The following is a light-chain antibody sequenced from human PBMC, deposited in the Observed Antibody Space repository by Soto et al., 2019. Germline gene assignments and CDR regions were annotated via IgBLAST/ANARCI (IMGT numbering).Light chain of an antibody. V-gene: IGLV2-14*01. CDR1: GSDVGDYNS. CDR2: EVS. J-gene: IGLJ1*01. CDR3: SSYTSRTVYV. Sequence: QSALTQPASVSGSPGQSITISCTGTGSDVGDYNSVSWYQHHPGKAPKLMIYEVSNRPSGVSNRFSGSKSANTASLTISGLQAEDEADYYCSSYTSRTVYVFGTGTKLTVL.